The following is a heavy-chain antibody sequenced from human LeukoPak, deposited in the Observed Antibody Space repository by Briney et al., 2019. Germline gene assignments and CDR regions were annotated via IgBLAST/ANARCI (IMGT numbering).Heavy chain of an antibody. V-gene: IGHV4-59*01. J-gene: IGHJ3*02. D-gene: IGHD3-16*02. Sequence: SETLSLTCTVSGGSISNYYWSWLRQFPGKALEWVGYIFYNGNTNYSPSLKSRVTVSLDTSKNQFSLELNSVTAADTAIYYCARSDTYGGVIAFDAFDIWGPRAMVTVSS. CDR3: ARSDTYGGVIAFDAFDI. CDR1: GGSISNYY. CDR2: IFYNGNT.